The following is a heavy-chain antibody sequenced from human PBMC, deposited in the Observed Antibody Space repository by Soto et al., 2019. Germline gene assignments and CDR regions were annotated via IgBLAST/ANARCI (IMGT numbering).Heavy chain of an antibody. CDR1: GYTFISYA. CDR2: INAGNGNT. CDR3: ARSPSIAARVLGVYYYYYMDV. V-gene: IGHV1-3*01. D-gene: IGHD6-6*01. J-gene: IGHJ6*03. Sequence: ASVKVSCKASGYTFISYAMHWVRQAPGQRLEWMGWINAGNGNTKYSQKFQGRVTITRDTSASTAYMELNSLRAEDTAVYYCARSPSIAARVLGVYYYYYMDVWGKGTTVTVSS.